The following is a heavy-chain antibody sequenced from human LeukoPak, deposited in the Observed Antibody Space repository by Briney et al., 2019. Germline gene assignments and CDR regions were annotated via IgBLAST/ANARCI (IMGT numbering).Heavy chain of an antibody. CDR1: GISFSDYY. CDR3: ARGVAMAI. D-gene: IGHD2-21*01. CDR2: ISGSGDTI. Sequence: GGSLRLSCTASGISFSDYYMSWIRQAPGRGLEWIAYISGSGDTIKYADLVEGRFTISRDNAKKSLFLEMNSLRDEDTAVYYCARGVAMAIWSQGTLVTVSS. J-gene: IGHJ4*02. V-gene: IGHV3-11*04.